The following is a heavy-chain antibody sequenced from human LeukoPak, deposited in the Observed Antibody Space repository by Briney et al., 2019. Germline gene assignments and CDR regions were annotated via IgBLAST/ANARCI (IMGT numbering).Heavy chain of an antibody. CDR2: IRFHGGEI. Sequence: GRSLRLSCAASGFTFSHYGMHWVRQAPGMGLEWVAVIRFHGGEIHYPDSVKGRFTISRDNSKNTLYLQMDDLRADDTAVYYCVRGSGGNGYGYWGDFWGQGTLVTVSS. D-gene: IGHD2-2*03. CDR3: VRGSGGNGYGYWGDF. V-gene: IGHV3-33*01. CDR1: GFTFSHYG. J-gene: IGHJ4*02.